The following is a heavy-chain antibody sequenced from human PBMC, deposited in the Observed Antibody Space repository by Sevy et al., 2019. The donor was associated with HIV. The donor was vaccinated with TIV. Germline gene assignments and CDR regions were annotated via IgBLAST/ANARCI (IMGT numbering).Heavy chain of an antibody. D-gene: IGHD3-9*01. CDR2: IYYSGST. J-gene: IGHJ6*02. CDR1: GDSISSNY. V-gene: IGHV4-59*12. CDR3: ARESVTYDILTGWNYYGVDV. Sequence: LSLTCTVSGDSISSNYWNWIRQPPGKGLEWIGYIYYSGSTNYNPSLKGRVTISVDTSKNQFSLRLSSVTAADTAVYYCARESVTYDILTGWNYYGVDVWGQGTTVTVSS.